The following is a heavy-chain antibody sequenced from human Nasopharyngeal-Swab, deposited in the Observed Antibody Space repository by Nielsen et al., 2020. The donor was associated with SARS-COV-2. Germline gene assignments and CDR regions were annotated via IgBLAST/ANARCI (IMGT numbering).Heavy chain of an antibody. J-gene: IGHJ5*02. CDR3: ARHYYDTRAVWFDP. D-gene: IGHD3-22*01. Sequence: GESLKISCAASGFTFSSYGMHWVRQAPGKGLEWVAVIWYDGSNKYYADSVKGRFTISRDNAKNSLYLQMNRLRAEDTAVYYCARHYYDTRAVWFDPWGQGTLVTVSS. CDR1: GFTFSSYG. V-gene: IGHV3-33*03. CDR2: IWYDGSNK.